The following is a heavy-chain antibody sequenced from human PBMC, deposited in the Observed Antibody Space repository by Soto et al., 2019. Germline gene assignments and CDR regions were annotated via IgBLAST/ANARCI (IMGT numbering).Heavy chain of an antibody. D-gene: IGHD3-22*01. J-gene: IGHJ4*02. CDR2: IIPIFGTA. CDR1: GGTFSSYD. Sequence: QVQLVQSGAEVKKPGSSVKVSCKASGGTFSSYDISWVRQAPGQGLEWMGGIIPIFGTANYAQKFQCRVTSTADESTSTAYMELSSLRSEYTAVYYCASVMGSGYYYFLNYWGQGTLVAVSS. V-gene: IGHV1-69*01. CDR3: ASVMGSGYYYFLNY.